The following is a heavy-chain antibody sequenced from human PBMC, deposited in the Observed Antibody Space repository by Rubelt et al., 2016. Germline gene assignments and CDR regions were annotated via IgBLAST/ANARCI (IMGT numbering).Heavy chain of an antibody. CDR3: ARQPPDTAAFDD. CDR1: GGSFSGYY. CDR2: THDSGET. D-gene: IGHD2-21*02. Sequence: QVQLQQWGAGLLKPSETLSLTCAVYGGSFSGYYWSWIRQPPGKGPEWLAYTHDSGETKYNPSLKSRLIISVDTSKSQLSLKLSSVTAADTAVYHWARQPPDTAAFDDWGQGVLVTVSS. V-gene: IGHV4-34*11. J-gene: IGHJ4*02.